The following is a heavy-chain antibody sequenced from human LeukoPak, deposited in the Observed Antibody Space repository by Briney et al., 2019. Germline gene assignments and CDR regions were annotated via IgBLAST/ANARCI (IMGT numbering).Heavy chain of an antibody. CDR2: INAGNGNT. D-gene: IGHD6-13*01. J-gene: IGHJ4*02. V-gene: IGHV1-3*01. Sequence: ASVKVSCKASGYTFTSYAMHWVRQAPGQRLEWMGWINAGNGNTKYSQKFQGRVTITRDTSASTAYMELSSLRSEDTAVYYCAREFGSSSWYEGAFDYWGQGTLVTVSS. CDR1: GYTFTSYA. CDR3: AREFGSSSWYEGAFDY.